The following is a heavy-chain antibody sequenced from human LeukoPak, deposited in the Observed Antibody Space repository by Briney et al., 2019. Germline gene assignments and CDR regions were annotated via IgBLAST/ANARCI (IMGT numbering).Heavy chain of an antibody. CDR1: RSTFKTYD. Sequence: ASVKVSCKASRSTFKTYDIHWVRQTRGQGPEWMAWMNPKTGTTGYATTFQGRISMTSNTSISTAYMELSSVRPEDTGIYYCARGLLGYYYYYMDVWGEGTTVTVSS. V-gene: IGHV1-8*01. D-gene: IGHD2-21*01. CDR2: MNPKTGTT. J-gene: IGHJ6*03. CDR3: ARGLLGYYYYYMDV.